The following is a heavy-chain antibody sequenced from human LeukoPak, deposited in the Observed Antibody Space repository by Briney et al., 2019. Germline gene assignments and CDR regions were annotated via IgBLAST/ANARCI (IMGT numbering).Heavy chain of an antibody. V-gene: IGHV4-59*01. D-gene: IGHD5-18*01. CDR3: ARGARGYSYG. Sequence: PSETLSLTCTVSGGSISSYYWTWIRQPPGKGLEWIGYIYYSGSTNYNPSLKSRVTISVDTSKNQFSLKLSSVTAADTAVYYCARGARGYSYGWGQGTLVTVSS. J-gene: IGHJ4*02. CDR1: GGSISSYY. CDR2: IYYSGST.